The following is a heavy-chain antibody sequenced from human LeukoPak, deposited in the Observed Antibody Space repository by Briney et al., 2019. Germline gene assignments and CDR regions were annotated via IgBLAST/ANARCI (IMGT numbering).Heavy chain of an antibody. D-gene: IGHD3-10*01. V-gene: IGHV3-30*07. CDR2: TSHDGSDR. CDR1: GFRFSSYA. Sequence: GGSLRLSCAASGFRFSSYAMHWVRQAPGKGLEWVVATSHDGSDRFYADSVKGRFTISRDNSKNTLYLQMNSLRAEDTAVYYCAKDIHGSGSSQFDYWGQGTLVTVSS. CDR3: AKDIHGSGSSQFDY. J-gene: IGHJ4*02.